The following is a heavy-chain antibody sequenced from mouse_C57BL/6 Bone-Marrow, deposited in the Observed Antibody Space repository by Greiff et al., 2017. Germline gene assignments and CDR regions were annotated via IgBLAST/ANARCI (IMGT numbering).Heavy chain of an antibody. Sequence: QVQLQQPGAELVMPGASVKLSCKASGYTFTSYWMHWVKQRPGQGLEWIGEIDPSDSYTNYNQKFKGKSTLTVDKSSSTAYMQLSSLTSEDSAVXCCAGGNYFDYWGQGTTLTVSS. J-gene: IGHJ2*01. CDR3: AGGNYFDY. CDR2: IDPSDSYT. V-gene: IGHV1-69*01. CDR1: GYTFTSYW.